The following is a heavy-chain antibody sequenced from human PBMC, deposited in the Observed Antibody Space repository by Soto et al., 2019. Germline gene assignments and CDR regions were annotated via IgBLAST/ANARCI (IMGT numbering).Heavy chain of an antibody. CDR3: ANPGLYSSSWYPFDY. Sequence: EVQLLESGGGLVQPGGSLRLSCAASGFTFSSYAMSWVRQAPGKGLEWVSAISGSGGSTYYADSVKGRFTNSRANSKNSLHLQMNSLRAEAAAVYYCANPGLYSSSWYPFDYWGQGTLVTVSS. V-gene: IGHV3-23*01. J-gene: IGHJ4*02. CDR1: GFTFSSYA. D-gene: IGHD6-13*01. CDR2: ISGSGGST.